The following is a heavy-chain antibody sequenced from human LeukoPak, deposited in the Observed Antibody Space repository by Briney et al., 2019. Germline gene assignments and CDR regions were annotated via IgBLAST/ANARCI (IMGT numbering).Heavy chain of an antibody. J-gene: IGHJ4*02. CDR3: ARDHYDRSGYYYTYYFEY. CDR1: GYTFTGYY. Sequence: ASVKVSCKASGYTFTGYYMHWVRQAPGQGLEWMGWINPNSGGTNYAQKFQGRVAMTTDTSTSTAYMELRSLRSDDTAVYYCARDHYDRSGYYYTYYFEYWGQGTLVTVSS. D-gene: IGHD3-22*01. CDR2: INPNSGGT. V-gene: IGHV1-2*02.